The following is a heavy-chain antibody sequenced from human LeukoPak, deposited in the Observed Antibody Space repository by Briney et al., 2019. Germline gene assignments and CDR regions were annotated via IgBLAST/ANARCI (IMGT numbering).Heavy chain of an antibody. Sequence: GGSLRLSCAASGFTFSSYEMNWVRQAPGKGLEWVSYISSSGSTIYYADSVKGRFTISRDNAKNSLYLQMNSLRAEDTAVYYCARDRRYYGSGVIVRWFDPWGQGTLVTVSS. J-gene: IGHJ5*02. CDR3: ARDRRYYGSGVIVRWFDP. CDR1: GFTFSSYE. CDR2: ISSSGSTI. D-gene: IGHD3-10*01. V-gene: IGHV3-48*03.